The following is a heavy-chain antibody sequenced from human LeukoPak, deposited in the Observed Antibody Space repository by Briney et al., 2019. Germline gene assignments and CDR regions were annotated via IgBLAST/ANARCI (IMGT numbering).Heavy chain of an antibody. CDR3: AGVDSYYELTERGAFDI. V-gene: IGHV1-8*01. J-gene: IGHJ3*02. CDR2: MNPNSGNT. D-gene: IGHD3-22*01. CDR1: GYTFTSYD. Sequence: ASVNVSCKASGYTFTSYDINWVRQATGQGLEWMGWMNPNSGNTGYAQKFQGRVTMTRNTSISTAYMELSSLRFEDTAVYYCAGVDSYYELTERGAFDIWGQGTMVTVSS.